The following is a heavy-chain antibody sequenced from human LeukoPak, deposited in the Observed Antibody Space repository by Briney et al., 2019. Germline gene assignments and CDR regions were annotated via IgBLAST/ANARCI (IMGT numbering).Heavy chain of an antibody. J-gene: IGHJ4*02. CDR2: ISSSSSYI. V-gene: IGHV3-21*01. CDR1: GFTFSSYS. D-gene: IGHD3-16*01. Sequence: PGGSLRLSCAASGFTFSSYSMNWDRQAPGKGLEWVSSISSSSSYIYYADSVKGRFAISRDNAKNSLYLQMNSLRAEDTAVYYCARDPVDDYVWGSYPHFDYWGRGTLVTVSS. CDR3: ARDPVDDYVWGSYPHFDY.